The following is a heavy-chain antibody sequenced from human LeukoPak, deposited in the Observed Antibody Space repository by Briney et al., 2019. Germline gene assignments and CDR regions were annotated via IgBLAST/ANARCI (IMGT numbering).Heavy chain of an antibody. V-gene: IGHV4-39*02. D-gene: IGHD5-18*01. J-gene: IGHJ4*02. Sequence: SETLSLTCTVSGGSISSSSYYWGWIRQPPGKGLEWIGTINYSGSTYYNPSLKSRVTISVDTSKNQFSLRLSSVTAADTAVYYCARVGFGGYSYGYVDFWGQGTLVTVSS. CDR3: ARVGFGGYSYGYVDF. CDR2: INYSGST. CDR1: GGSISSSSYY.